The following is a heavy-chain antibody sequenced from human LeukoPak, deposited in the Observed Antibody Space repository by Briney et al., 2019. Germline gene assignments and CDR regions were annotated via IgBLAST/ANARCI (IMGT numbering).Heavy chain of an antibody. J-gene: IGHJ4*02. D-gene: IGHD1-26*01. V-gene: IGHV4-39*07. CDR3: ARDPSIVGATPYFDY. CDR2: IYYSGST. Sequence: SETLSLTCTVSGGSISSRSYYWGWIRQPPGKGLEWIGSIYYSGSTYYNPSLKSRVTISVDTSKNQFSLKLSSVTAADTAVYYCARDPSIVGATPYFDYWGQGTLVTVPS. CDR1: GGSISSRSYY.